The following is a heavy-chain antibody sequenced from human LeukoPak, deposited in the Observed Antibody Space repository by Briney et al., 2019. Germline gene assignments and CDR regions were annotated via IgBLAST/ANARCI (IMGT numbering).Heavy chain of an antibody. CDR1: GFTVSSNY. V-gene: IGHV3-66*01. D-gene: IGHD6-25*01. CDR2: IYSGGST. J-gene: IGHJ3*02. CDR3: ARDRAAGYADAFDI. Sequence: GGSLRLSCAASGFTVSSNYMNWVRQAPGKGLEWVSVIYSGGSTYYADSVKGRFTISRDNSKNTLYLQMNSLRAEDTAVYYCARDRAAGYADAFDIWGQGTMVTVSS.